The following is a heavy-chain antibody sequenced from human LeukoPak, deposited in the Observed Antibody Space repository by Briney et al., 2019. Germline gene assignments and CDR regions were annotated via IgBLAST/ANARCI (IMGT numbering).Heavy chain of an antibody. CDR2: ISSSSSYI. V-gene: IGHV3-21*01. D-gene: IGHD3-3*01. CDR3: ARTSNYDFWSGYFGDYYYYMDV. Sequence: SGGSLRLSCAASGFTFSSYSMNWVRQAPGKGLEWVSSISSSSSYIYYADSVKGRFTISRDNSKNTLYLQMNSLRAEDTAVYYCARTSNYDFWSGYFGDYYYYMDVWGKGTTVTVSS. CDR1: GFTFSSYS. J-gene: IGHJ6*03.